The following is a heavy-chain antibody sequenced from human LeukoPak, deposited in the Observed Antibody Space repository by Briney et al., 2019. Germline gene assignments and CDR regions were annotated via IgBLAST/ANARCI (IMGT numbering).Heavy chain of an antibody. V-gene: IGHV3-48*01. J-gene: IGHJ4*02. Sequence: PGGSLRLSCAASGFTFSSYEINWVRQAPGEGLEWVSYISRDSSTIFYADSVKGRFTISRDNAKSSLYLQMDSLRADDTAVYFCTRESLPAVAGDWGQGILVTVSS. CDR3: TRESLPAVAGD. CDR1: GFTFSSYE. CDR2: ISRDSSTI. D-gene: IGHD6-19*01.